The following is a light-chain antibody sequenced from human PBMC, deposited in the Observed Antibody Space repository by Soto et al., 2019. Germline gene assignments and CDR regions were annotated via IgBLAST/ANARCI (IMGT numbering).Light chain of an antibody. Sequence: QSALTQPPSVSAAPGQKVTISCSGSSSNIGNNYVSWYQQLPGTAPKLLIYDNNKRPSGIPDRFSGSKSGTSATLGITGLQTGDEADYYCGTWDSSLGAHYVFGTGTKLTVL. CDR2: DNN. CDR3: GTWDSSLGAHYV. CDR1: SSNIGNNY. V-gene: IGLV1-51*01. J-gene: IGLJ1*01.